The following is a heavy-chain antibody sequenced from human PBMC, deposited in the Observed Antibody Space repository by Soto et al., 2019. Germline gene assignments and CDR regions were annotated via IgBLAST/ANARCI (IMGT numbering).Heavy chain of an antibody. CDR1: GGSISSYY. D-gene: IGHD1-26*01. Sequence: QVQLQESGPGLVKPSETLSLTCTVSGGSISSYYWSWIRQPPGKGLEWIGYIYYSGSTNYNPSLTSRVTISVDTSKNQFSLKLSSVTAADTAVYYCARIIVGASAFDIWGQGTMVTVSS. CDR2: IYYSGST. J-gene: IGHJ3*02. V-gene: IGHV4-59*08. CDR3: ARIIVGASAFDI.